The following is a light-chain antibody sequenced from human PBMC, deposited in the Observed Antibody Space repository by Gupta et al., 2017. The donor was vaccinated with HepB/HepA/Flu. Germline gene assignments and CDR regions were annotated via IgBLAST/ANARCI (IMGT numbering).Light chain of an antibody. CDR2: VKN. CDR1: TLRGFY. Sequence: SSELTQDPAVSVALGQTVSITCQGDTLRGFYANWYQQKPGQAPVIVISVKNNRPSGIPDRFSGSSSGDTASLTITGAQEEEEADYYCNSRDSSGNVVFGGGTKLTVL. V-gene: IGLV3-19*01. CDR3: NSRDSSGNVV. J-gene: IGLJ2*01.